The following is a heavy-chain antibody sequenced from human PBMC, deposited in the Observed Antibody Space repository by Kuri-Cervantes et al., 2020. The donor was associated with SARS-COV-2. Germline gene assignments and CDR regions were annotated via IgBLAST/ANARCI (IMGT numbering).Heavy chain of an antibody. J-gene: IGHJ3*02. V-gene: IGHV1-46*01. CDR2: INPSGGST. CDR3: ARDLRSGWFEGAFDI. CDR1: GYTFTSYY. Sequence: ASVKVSCKASGYTFTSYYMHWVRQAPGQGLEWMGIINPSGGSTSYAQKFQGRVTMTRDTSTSTVYMELSSLRAEDSAVYYCARDLRSGWFEGAFDIWGRGTMVTVSS. D-gene: IGHD6-19*01.